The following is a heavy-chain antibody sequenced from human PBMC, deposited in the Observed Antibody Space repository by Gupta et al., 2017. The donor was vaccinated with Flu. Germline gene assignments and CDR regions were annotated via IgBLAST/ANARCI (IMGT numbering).Heavy chain of an antibody. Sequence: YSGSTNYNPSLKSRVTISVDTSKNQFSLKLSSVTAADTAVYYCARDHRIAVAEADYGMDVWGQGTTVTVSS. V-gene: IGHV4-59*01. J-gene: IGHJ6*02. CDR3: ARDHRIAVAEADYGMDV. CDR2: YSGST. D-gene: IGHD6-19*01.